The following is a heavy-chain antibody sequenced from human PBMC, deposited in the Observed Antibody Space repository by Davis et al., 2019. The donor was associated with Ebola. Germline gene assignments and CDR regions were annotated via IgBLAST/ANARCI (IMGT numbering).Heavy chain of an antibody. Sequence: PSETLSLTCAVYGGSFSGYYWSWIRQPPGKGLEWIGEINHSGSTNYNPSLKSRVTISVDTSKNQFSLKLSSVTAADTAVYYCARGIFGVAHMWFDPWGQGTLVTVSS. CDR1: GGSFSGYY. CDR2: INHSGST. D-gene: IGHD3-3*01. CDR3: ARGIFGVAHMWFDP. V-gene: IGHV4-34*01. J-gene: IGHJ5*02.